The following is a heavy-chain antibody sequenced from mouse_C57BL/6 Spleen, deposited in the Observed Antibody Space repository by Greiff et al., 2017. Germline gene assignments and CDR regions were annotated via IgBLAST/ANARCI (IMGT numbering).Heavy chain of an antibody. V-gene: IGHV1-64*01. Sequence: VQLQQSGAELVKPGASVKLSCKASGYTFTSYWMHWVKQRPGQGLEWIGMIHPNSGSTNYNEKFKSKATLTVDKSSSTAYMQLSSLTSEDSAVYYCAREDYDWYFDVWGTGTTVTVSS. CDR3: AREDYDWYFDV. J-gene: IGHJ1*03. CDR2: IHPNSGST. D-gene: IGHD2-4*01. CDR1: GYTFTSYW.